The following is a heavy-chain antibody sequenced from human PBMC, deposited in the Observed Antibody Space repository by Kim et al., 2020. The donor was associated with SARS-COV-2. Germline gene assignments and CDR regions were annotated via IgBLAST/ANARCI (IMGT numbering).Heavy chain of an antibody. Sequence: KFQGTVTITRDTSASTAYMELSNLRSEDTAVYYCAKPYCTNGVCDYYFDYWGQGTLVTVSS. V-gene: IGHV1-3*01. D-gene: IGHD2-8*01. J-gene: IGHJ4*02. CDR3: AKPYCTNGVCDYYFDY.